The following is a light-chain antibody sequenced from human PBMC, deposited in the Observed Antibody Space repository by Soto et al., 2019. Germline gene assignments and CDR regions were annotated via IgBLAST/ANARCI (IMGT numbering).Light chain of an antibody. Sequence: EMLMTQSPATLSVSPGERATLSCRASQRVGSDLAWYQQKPGQPPRLLMYGISTRATGIPARFSGSGSGTEFTLSISSLQSEDFAIYYCQQYYDWPLVTFGGGTRVEI. J-gene: IGKJ4*01. CDR3: QQYYDWPLVT. CDR1: QRVGSD. CDR2: GIS. V-gene: IGKV3-15*01.